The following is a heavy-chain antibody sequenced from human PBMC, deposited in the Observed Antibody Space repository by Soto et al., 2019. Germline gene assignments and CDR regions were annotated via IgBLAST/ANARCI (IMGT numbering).Heavy chain of an antibody. CDR2: ISAYNGNT. Sequence: ASVKVSCKASGYTFTSYGISWVRQAPGQGLEWMGWISAYNGNTNYAQKLQGRVTMTTDTSTSTAYMELRSLRSDDTAVYYCAREGYRSSTSCPDYYYYSGMDVWGQGTTVTVSS. CDR3: AREGYRSSTSCPDYYYYSGMDV. J-gene: IGHJ6*02. CDR1: GYTFTSYG. D-gene: IGHD2-2*01. V-gene: IGHV1-18*01.